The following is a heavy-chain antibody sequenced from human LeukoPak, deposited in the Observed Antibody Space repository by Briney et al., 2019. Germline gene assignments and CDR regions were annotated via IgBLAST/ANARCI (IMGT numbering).Heavy chain of an antibody. D-gene: IGHD6-13*01. V-gene: IGHV4-59*08. CDR2: VYYTGNT. J-gene: IGHJ4*02. Sequence: SETLSLTCTVSGGSVSFYYWNWIRQPPGKGLEWIGYVYYTGNTNYNPSLKSRVTISVDTSKHQISLKLSSVTAADTAVYYCARRGRAAAANFDYWGQGTLVTVSS. CDR1: GGSVSFYY. CDR3: ARRGRAAAANFDY.